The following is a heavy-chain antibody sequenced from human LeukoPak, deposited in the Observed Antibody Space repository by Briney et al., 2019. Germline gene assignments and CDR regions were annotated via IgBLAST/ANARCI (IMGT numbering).Heavy chain of an antibody. V-gene: IGHV3-30-3*01. CDR1: GFTFSSYA. CDR2: ISYDGSNK. D-gene: IGHD3-22*01. CDR3: ARGSKYYYDSSGYLSGFDY. J-gene: IGHJ4*02. Sequence: GGSLRLSCAASGFTFSSYAMHWVRQAPGKGLGWVAVISYDGSNKYYADSVKGRFTISRDNSKNTLYLQMNSLRAEDTAVYYCARGSKYYYDSSGYLSGFDYWGQGTLVTVSS.